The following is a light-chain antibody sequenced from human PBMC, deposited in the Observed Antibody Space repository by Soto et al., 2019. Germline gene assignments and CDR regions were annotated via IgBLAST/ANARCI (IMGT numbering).Light chain of an antibody. CDR1: SSNIGAGYD. Sequence: QAVVTQPPSVSGAPGQRVTISCTGSSSNIGAGYDVHWYKQLPGTAPKVLIYGNNNRPSGVPDRFSGSKSGTSASLAITGLQAEDEADYYCSSYTNINTRACVFGTGTKLTVL. CDR2: GNN. V-gene: IGLV1-40*01. CDR3: SSYTNINTRACV. J-gene: IGLJ1*01.